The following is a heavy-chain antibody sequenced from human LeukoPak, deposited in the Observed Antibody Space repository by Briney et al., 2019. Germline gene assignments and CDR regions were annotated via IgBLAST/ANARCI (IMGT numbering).Heavy chain of an antibody. CDR2: ISYNGNSQ. Sequence: GRSLRLSCAASGFSCSNHGMHWVRQAPGKGLEWVAMISYNGNSQQYVDSVKGRLTISRDTSKNTVYLQMSSLRPEDSAMYYCAKDLYGSGWYNYFDPWGQGTLVTVSS. CDR1: GFSCSNHG. D-gene: IGHD6-19*01. CDR3: AKDLYGSGWYNYFDP. J-gene: IGHJ5*02. V-gene: IGHV3-30*18.